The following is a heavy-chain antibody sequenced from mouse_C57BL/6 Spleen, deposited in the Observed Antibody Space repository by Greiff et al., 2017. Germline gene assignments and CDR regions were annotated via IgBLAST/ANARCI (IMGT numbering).Heavy chain of an antibody. Sequence: VQLQQSGAELARPGASVKLSCKASGYTFTSYGISWVKQRTGQGLEWIGEIYPRSGNTYYNEKFKGKATLTADKSSSTAYMELRSLTSEDSAVYCCARPKYGSSYRWYFGVWGTGTTVTVSS. CDR3: ARPKYGSSYRWYFGV. D-gene: IGHD1-1*01. J-gene: IGHJ1*03. V-gene: IGHV1-81*01. CDR1: GYTFTSYG. CDR2: IYPRSGNT.